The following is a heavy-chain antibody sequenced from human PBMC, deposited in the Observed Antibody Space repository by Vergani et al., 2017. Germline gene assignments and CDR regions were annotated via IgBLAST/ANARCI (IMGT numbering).Heavy chain of an antibody. Sequence: QVQLQQWGAGLLKPSETLSLTCAVSGGSISSGGYYWSWIRQHPGKGLEWIGYIYYSGSTYYNPSLKSRVTISVDTSKNQFSLKLSSVTAADTAVYYCARGSSEAPGYGMDVWGQGTTVTVSS. J-gene: IGHJ6*02. CDR1: GGSISSGGYY. V-gene: IGHV4-31*11. CDR2: IYYSGST. CDR3: ARGSSEAPGYGMDV.